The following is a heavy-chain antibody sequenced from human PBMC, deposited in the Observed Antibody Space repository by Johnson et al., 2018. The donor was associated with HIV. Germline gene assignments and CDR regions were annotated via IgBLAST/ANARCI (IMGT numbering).Heavy chain of an antibody. CDR2: ISYDGSNK. J-gene: IGHJ3*02. D-gene: IGHD6-6*01. Sequence: QVQLVESGGGVVQPGRSLRLSCAASGFTFTTYAMHWVRQAPGKGLEWVAVISYDGSNKYYADSVKGRFTISRDNSKNTLYLQMNSLRAEDTAVYYCARNSWGSSSGSRIWCQGTMVTVSS. CDR3: ARNSWGSSSGSRI. V-gene: IGHV3-30*04. CDR1: GFTFTTYA.